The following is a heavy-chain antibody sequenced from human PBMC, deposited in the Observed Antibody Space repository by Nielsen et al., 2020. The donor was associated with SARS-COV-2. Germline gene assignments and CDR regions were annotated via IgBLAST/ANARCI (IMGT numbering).Heavy chain of an antibody. V-gene: IGHV3-73*01. D-gene: IGHD1-26*01. J-gene: IGHJ4*02. Sequence: GGSLRLSCAASGFTFSGSAVHWVRQASGKGLEWVGRIRSKANSYATAYAASVKGRFTISRDDSENTAYLQMSSLRTEDTAVYYCTRWVVGTTYTFDYWGQGTLVTVPS. CDR3: TRWVVGTTYTFDY. CDR2: IRSKANSYAT. CDR1: GFTFSGSA.